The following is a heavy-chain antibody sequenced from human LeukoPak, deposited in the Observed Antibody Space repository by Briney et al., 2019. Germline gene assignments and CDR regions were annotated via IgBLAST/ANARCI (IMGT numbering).Heavy chain of an antibody. CDR3: ARDAAYYYGSGSYRNGIDY. CDR1: GGSISSGSYY. CDR2: IYTSGST. J-gene: IGHJ4*02. Sequence: SETLSLTCTVSGGSISSGSYYWSWIRQPAGKGLEWIGRIYTSGSTNYNPSLKSRVTMSVGTSKNQFSLKLSSVTAADTAVYYCARDAAYYYGSGSYRNGIDYWGQGSLVTVSS. V-gene: IGHV4-61*02. D-gene: IGHD3-10*01.